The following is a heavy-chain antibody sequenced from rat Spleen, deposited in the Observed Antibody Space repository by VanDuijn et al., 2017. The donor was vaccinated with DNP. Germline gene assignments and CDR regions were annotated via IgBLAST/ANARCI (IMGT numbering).Heavy chain of an antibody. Sequence: EVQLVESGGDLVQPGRSLKLSCEASGFTFSDYYMAWVRQAPKKGLEWVASISYERSTTYYGDSVKGRFTISRDNAKSTLYLQMNSLRSEDTATYYCAKNLEEGIYYYSGDGPLDYWGQGVMVTVSS. D-gene: IGHD1-1*01. V-gene: IGHV5-22*01. J-gene: IGHJ2*01. CDR3: AKNLEEGIYYYSGDGPLDY. CDR1: GFTFSDYY. CDR2: ISYERSTT.